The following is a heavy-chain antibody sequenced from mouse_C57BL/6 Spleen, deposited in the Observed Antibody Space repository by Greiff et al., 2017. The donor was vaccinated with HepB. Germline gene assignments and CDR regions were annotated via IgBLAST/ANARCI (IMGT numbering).Heavy chain of an antibody. CDR3: AIGSFTTVVPNWYFDV. V-gene: IGHV1-74*01. CDR2: IHPSDSDT. J-gene: IGHJ1*03. D-gene: IGHD1-1*01. CDR1: GYTFTSYW. Sequence: QVHVKQSGAELVKPGASVKVSCKASGYTFTSYWMHWVKQRPGQGLEWIGRIHPSDSDTNYNQKFKGKATLTVDKSSSTAYMQLSSLTSEDSAVYYCAIGSFTTVVPNWYFDVWGTGTTVTVSS.